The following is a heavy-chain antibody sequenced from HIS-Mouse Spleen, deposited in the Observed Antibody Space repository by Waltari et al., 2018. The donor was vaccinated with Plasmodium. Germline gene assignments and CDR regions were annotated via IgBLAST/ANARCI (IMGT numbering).Heavy chain of an antibody. V-gene: IGHV4-39*07. Sequence: QLQLQESGPGLVKPSETLSLTCTVSGGSISSSSYYWGWIRQPPGKGLEWIGSIYYGGSTFYNPSLKSRVTISVDPSKNQFSLKLSSVTAADTAVYYCARDPATGAFDIWGQGTMVTVSS. J-gene: IGHJ3*02. CDR2: IYYGGST. D-gene: IGHD5-12*01. CDR1: GGSISSSSYY. CDR3: ARDPATGAFDI.